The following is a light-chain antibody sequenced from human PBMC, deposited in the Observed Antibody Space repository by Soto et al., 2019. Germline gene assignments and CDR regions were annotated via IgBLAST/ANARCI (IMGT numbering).Light chain of an antibody. CDR2: DVS. Sequence: QSALTQPRSVSGSPGQSATICCTGPSSDVGTYDFVSWYQQHPGKAPRLMIFDVSERPSGVPDRFSGSKSGNTASLTISGLQAEDEADYYCCLYAVTFYVFGTGTKVTVL. V-gene: IGLV2-11*01. J-gene: IGLJ1*01. CDR3: CLYAVTFYV. CDR1: SSDVGTYDF.